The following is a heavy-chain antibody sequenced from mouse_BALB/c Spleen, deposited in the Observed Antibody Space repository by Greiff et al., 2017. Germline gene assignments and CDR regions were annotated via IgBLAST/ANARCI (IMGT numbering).Heavy chain of an antibody. D-gene: IGHD2-14*01. CDR1: TFSSYW. Sequence: QVQLQQSGAELMKPGASVKISYTFSSYWIEWVKQRPGHGLEWIGEILPGSGSTNYNEKFKGKATFTADTSSNTAYMQLSSLTSEDSAVYYCARSAYYRSSWFAYWGQGTLVTVSA. V-gene: IGHV1-9*01. CDR3: ARSAYYRSSWFAY. CDR2: ILPGSGST. J-gene: IGHJ3*01.